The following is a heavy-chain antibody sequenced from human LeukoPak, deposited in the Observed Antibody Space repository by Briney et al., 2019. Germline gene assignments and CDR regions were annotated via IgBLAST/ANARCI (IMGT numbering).Heavy chain of an antibody. J-gene: IGHJ4*02. D-gene: IGHD3-16*01. CDR3: AKGWGEYFGYVWGSFSSCVS. V-gene: IGHV3-48*01. CDR2: IRSSGSTI. Sequence: PGGSLRLSCAASGFTFSSYGMHWVRQAPGKGLEWVSYIRSSGSTIYYADSVKGRFTISRDNSKSTLDLQMNSLRAEDTAVYYFAKGWGEYFGYVWGSFSSCVSWGQGTLVSVCS. CDR1: GFTFSSYG.